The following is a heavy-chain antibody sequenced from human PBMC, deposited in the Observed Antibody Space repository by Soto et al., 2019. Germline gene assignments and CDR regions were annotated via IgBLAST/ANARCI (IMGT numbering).Heavy chain of an antibody. V-gene: IGHV4-30-4*01. D-gene: IGHD1-26*01. CDR2: FSHSGNT. CDR3: AVNGGNYNFDN. J-gene: IGHJ4*02. CDR1: GGSVSSGDYY. Sequence: QVQLRESGPGLVKPSQTLSLTCSVSGGSVSSGDYYWSWIRQSPGKGLEWIAYFSHSGNTYYSPSVKSRVPVSFNMSKKQFSLRLSSVTAADTATYYCAVNGGNYNFDNWGQGTLVTVSS.